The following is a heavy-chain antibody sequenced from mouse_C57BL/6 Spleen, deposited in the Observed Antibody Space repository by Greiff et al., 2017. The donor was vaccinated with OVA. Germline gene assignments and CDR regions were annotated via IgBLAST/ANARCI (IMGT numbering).Heavy chain of an antibody. Sequence: QVQLQQPGPELVKPGASVKISCKASGYAFSSSWMNWVKQRPGKGLEWIGRIYPGDGDTNYNGKFKGKATLTADKSSSTAYMQLSSLTSEDSAVYFCARKNYDGGFDYWGQGTTLTVSS. CDR1: GYAFSSSW. CDR3: ARKNYDGGFDY. D-gene: IGHD2-4*01. CDR2: IYPGDGDT. V-gene: IGHV1-82*01. J-gene: IGHJ2*01.